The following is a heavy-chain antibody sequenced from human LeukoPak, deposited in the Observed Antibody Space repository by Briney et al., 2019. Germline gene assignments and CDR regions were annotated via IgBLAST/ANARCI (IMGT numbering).Heavy chain of an antibody. D-gene: IGHD3-10*01. CDR2: ITSSSSTI. CDR1: GFTFSSYS. CDR3: ARGYLLGASGY. Sequence: GGSLRLSCAASGFTFSSYSMNWVHQAPGKGLEWVSYITSSSSTIYYADSVKGRFTISRDNAKNSLYLQMNSLRAEDTAVYYCARGYLLGASGYWGQGTLVTVSS. J-gene: IGHJ4*02. V-gene: IGHV3-48*01.